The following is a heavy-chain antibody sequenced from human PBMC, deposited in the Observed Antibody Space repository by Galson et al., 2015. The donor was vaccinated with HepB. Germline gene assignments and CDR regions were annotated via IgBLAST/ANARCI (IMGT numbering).Heavy chain of an antibody. D-gene: IGHD6-6*01. V-gene: IGHV1-69-2*01. CDR1: GYTFTDYY. CDR2: VDPEDGET. Sequence: VKVSCKVSGYTFTDYYMHWVQQAPGKGLEWMGLVDPEDGETIYAEKFQGRVTITADTSTDTAYMELSSLRSEDTAVYYCARGGVEYSNDLVDYWGQGTLVTVSS. J-gene: IGHJ4*02. CDR3: ARGGVEYSNDLVDY.